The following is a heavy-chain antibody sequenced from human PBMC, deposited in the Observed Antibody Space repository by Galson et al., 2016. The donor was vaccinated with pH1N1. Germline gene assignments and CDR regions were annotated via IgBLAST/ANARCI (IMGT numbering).Heavy chain of an antibody. CDR1: GGIFRSNA. D-gene: IGHD3-10*01. CDR2: IIAIFGTP. CDR3: ARNDDYYGSGSYDY. Sequence: SVKVSCKASGGIFRSNAITWVRQAPGQGLEWMGKIIAIFGTPNYAQKFQGRVTITADVSTSTVFLELSSLRSEDTAVYYCARNDDYYGSGSYDYWGQGTLVTVSS. V-gene: IGHV1-69*13. J-gene: IGHJ4*02.